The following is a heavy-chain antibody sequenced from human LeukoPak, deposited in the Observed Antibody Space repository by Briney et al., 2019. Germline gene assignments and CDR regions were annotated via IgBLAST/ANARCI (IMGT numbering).Heavy chain of an antibody. CDR3: ARDQVGSSWPSSGMDV. V-gene: IGHV4-31*03. D-gene: IGHD6-13*01. CDR2: IYYSGST. CDR1: GGSISSGGYY. J-gene: IGHJ6*02. Sequence: PSQTLSLTCTVSGGSISSGGYYWSWIRQHPGKGLEWIGYIYYSGSTYYNPSLKSRVTISVDTSKNKFSLKLSSVTAADTAVCYCARDQVGSSWPSSGMDVWGQGTTVTVSS.